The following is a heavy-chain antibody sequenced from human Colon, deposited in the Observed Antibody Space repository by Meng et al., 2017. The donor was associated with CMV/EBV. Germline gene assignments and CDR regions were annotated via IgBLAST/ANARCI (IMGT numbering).Heavy chain of an antibody. Sequence: GGSLRLSCAASRFTFSSYSMNWVRQAPGKGLEWVSYISSSSSTIYYADSVKGRFTISRDNAKNSLYLQMNSLRAEDTAVYYCARVKEAVAATGFDYWGQGTLVTVSS. CDR1: RFTFSSYS. CDR3: ARVKEAVAATGFDY. J-gene: IGHJ4*02. CDR2: ISSSSSTI. V-gene: IGHV3-48*04. D-gene: IGHD6-19*01.